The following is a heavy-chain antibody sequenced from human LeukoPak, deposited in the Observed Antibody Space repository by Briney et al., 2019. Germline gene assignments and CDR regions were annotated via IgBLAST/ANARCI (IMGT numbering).Heavy chain of an antibody. Sequence: GASVKVSCKASGYTFTSYYMHWVRQAPGQGLEWMGIINPSGGSTSYAQKFQGRVTMTRDMSTSTVYMELSSLRPEDTAVYYCARVAAGVYYFDYWGQGTLVTVSS. CDR2: INPSGGST. J-gene: IGHJ4*02. V-gene: IGHV1-46*01. CDR1: GYTFTSYY. CDR3: ARVAAGVYYFDY. D-gene: IGHD6-13*01.